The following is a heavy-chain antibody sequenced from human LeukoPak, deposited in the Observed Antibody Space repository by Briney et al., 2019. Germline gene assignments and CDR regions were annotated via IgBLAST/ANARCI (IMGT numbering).Heavy chain of an antibody. CDR3: ARHTYSIYYSDY. V-gene: IGHV4-39*01. CDR1: GDSISSSSYF. CDR2: VSYSATT. Sequence: SETLSLTCTVSGDSISSSSYFWVWIRQPPGKGLEWIASVSYSATTSYNPSLKSRVTISLDTSKNQFSLKLTSVTAADTAVYYCARHTYSIYYSDYWGQGTLVTVSS. J-gene: IGHJ4*02. D-gene: IGHD5-18*01.